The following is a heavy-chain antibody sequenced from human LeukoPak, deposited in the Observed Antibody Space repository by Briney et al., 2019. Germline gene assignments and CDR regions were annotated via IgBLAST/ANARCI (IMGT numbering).Heavy chain of an antibody. CDR2: IYYSGTT. J-gene: IGHJ4*02. CDR1: GGSISSGDYY. D-gene: IGHD5-18*01. V-gene: IGHV4-31*03. Sequence: SQTLSLTCTVSGGSISSGDYYWSWIRQHPMKGLEWIGYIYYSGTTYYNPSLESRVTISVDTSKNQFSLKLSSMTAADTVVYYCARVGSPITAFFDCWGQGTLVSVSS. CDR3: ARVGSPITAFFDC.